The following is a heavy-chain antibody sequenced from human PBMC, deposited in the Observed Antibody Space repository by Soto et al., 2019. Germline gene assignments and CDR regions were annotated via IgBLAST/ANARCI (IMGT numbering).Heavy chain of an antibody. J-gene: IGHJ6*02. CDR2: IIPIFGTA. CDR3: ARDSSSSDAYYYYGMDV. D-gene: IGHD6-6*01. CDR1: GGTFSSYA. V-gene: IGHV1-69*13. Sequence: GASVKVSCKASGGTFSSYAISWVLQAPGQGLEWMGGIIPIFGTANYAQKFQGRVTITADESTSTAYMELSSLRSEDTAVYYCARDSSSSDAYYYYGMDVWGQGTTVTVSS.